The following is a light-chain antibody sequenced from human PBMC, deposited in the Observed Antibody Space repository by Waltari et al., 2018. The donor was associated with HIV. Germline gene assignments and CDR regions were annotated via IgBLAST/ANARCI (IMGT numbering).Light chain of an antibody. V-gene: IGLV1-51*01. Sequence: QSVLTQPPSVSAAPGQKVTISCSGSSSNIGNDYVSWYQHLPGAAPKPLVYDKDKRPAGIPDRFSGSKAGTAATRGITGLQTGDDADYYCGTWDTRLSGGVVGGGTKLTVL. J-gene: IGLJ3*02. CDR2: DKD. CDR3: GTWDTRLSGGV. CDR1: SSNIGNDY.